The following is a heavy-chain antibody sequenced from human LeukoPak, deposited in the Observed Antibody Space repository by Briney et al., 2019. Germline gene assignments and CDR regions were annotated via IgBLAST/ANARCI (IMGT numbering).Heavy chain of an antibody. CDR3: ARQIASAGTAGFDF. V-gene: IGHV4-4*07. CDR1: GGSNSSYY. D-gene: IGHD6-13*01. J-gene: IGHJ4*02. CDR2: IYSTGST. Sequence: SETLSLTYTVSGGSNSSYYWSWLRQPAGKGLEWIGRIYSTGSTNYNPSLKSRVTMSVDTSKNQFSLRLRSVTAADTAVHYCARQIASAGTAGFDFWGQGALVTVSS.